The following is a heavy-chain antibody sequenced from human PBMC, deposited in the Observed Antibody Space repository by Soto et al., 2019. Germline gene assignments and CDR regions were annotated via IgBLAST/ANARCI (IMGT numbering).Heavy chain of an antibody. D-gene: IGHD1-1*01. CDR2: IYHSGST. CDR3: ARGNPVPLDY. CDR1: GGSISSGGYS. V-gene: IGHV4-30-2*01. J-gene: IGHJ4*02. Sequence: TLSLTCAVSGGSISSGGYSWSGIRQPPGKGLEWIGYIYHSGSTYYTPSHKSRVTISVDRSKNQFSLKLSSVTAADTAVYYCARGNPVPLDYWGQGTLVTVS.